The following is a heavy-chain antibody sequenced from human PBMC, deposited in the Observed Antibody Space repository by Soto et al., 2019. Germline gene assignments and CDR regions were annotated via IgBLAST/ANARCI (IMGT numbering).Heavy chain of an antibody. CDR2: ISGNGGAT. D-gene: IGHD1-26*01. CDR3: VTAPLKYGGSYYDY. Sequence: EVQLVESGGGLVQPGGSLRLSCSASGFTFSNYPMHWVRQGPGKGLEFVSVISGNGGATYYADSVKGRFTISRDNSKSSLALQMSSLRPEDTAVYYCVTAPLKYGGSYYDYWGPGALVIVSS. V-gene: IGHV3-64D*08. CDR1: GFTFSNYP. J-gene: IGHJ4*02.